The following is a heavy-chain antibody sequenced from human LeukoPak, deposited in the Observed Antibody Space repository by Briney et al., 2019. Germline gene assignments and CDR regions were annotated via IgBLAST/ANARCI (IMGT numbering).Heavy chain of an antibody. CDR3: ARVRRVLSTAMVRGGINDY. CDR2: INHSGST. CDR1: GGSFSGYY. Sequence: PSETLSLTCAVYGGSFSGYYWSWIRQPPGKGLEWIGEINHSGSTNYNPSLKSRVTISVDTSKNQFSLKLSSVTAADTAVYYCARVRRVLSTAMVRGGINDYWGQGTLVTVSS. D-gene: IGHD3-10*01. V-gene: IGHV4-34*01. J-gene: IGHJ4*02.